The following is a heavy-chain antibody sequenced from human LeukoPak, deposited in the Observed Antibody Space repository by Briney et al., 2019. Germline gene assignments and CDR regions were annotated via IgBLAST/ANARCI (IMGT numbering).Heavy chain of an antibody. Sequence: SEALSLTCAVYGRSFSGYYWSWIRQPPGKGLEWIGEINHSGSTNYNPSLKSRVTISVDTSKNQFSLKLSSVTAADTAVYYCARDYRGYDAFDIWGQGTMVTVSS. CDR2: INHSGST. J-gene: IGHJ3*02. V-gene: IGHV4-34*01. CDR3: ARDYRGYDAFDI. D-gene: IGHD3-16*02. CDR1: GRSFSGYY.